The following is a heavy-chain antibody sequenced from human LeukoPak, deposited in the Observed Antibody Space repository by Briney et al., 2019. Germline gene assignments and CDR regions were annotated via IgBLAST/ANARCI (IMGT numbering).Heavy chain of an antibody. CDR1: EFTFSNYA. CDR2: ISGSAGST. CDR3: AKADSGSYLGYFDY. D-gene: IGHD1-26*01. J-gene: IGHJ4*02. V-gene: IGHV3-23*01. Sequence: HPGGSLRLSWAASEFTFSNYAMSWVRQAPGKGLEWVSAISGSAGSTYYADSVKGRFTISRDNSKNTLYLQMNSLRAEDTAVYYCAKADSGSYLGYFDYWGQGTLVTVSS.